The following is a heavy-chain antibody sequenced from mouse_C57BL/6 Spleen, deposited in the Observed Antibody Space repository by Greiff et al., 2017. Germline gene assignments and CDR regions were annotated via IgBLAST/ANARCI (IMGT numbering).Heavy chain of an antibody. CDR3: TRGAFAY. Sequence: VQLQQSGAELVRPGASVTLSCKASGYTFTDYEMHWVKQTPVQGLEWIGAIDPETGGTAYNQKFKGKAILTADKSSSTAYMELRSLTSEDSAVYYCTRGAFAYWGQGTLVTVSA. CDR2: IDPETGGT. J-gene: IGHJ3*01. CDR1: GYTFTDYE. V-gene: IGHV1-15*01.